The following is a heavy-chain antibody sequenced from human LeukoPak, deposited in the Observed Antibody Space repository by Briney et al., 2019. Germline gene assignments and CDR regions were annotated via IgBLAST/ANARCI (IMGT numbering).Heavy chain of an antibody. D-gene: IGHD6-25*01. CDR2: ISSSGSTI. J-gene: IGHJ4*02. V-gene: IGHV3-48*03. CDR1: GFTFSSYE. CDR3: ARIAAGAYFDY. Sequence: GGSLRLSCAASGFTFSSYEMNWVRQAPGKGLEWVSYISSSGSTIYYADSVKGRFTISRDNAKNSLYLQMNSLRAEDTAVYYWARIAAGAYFDYWGQGTLVTVSS.